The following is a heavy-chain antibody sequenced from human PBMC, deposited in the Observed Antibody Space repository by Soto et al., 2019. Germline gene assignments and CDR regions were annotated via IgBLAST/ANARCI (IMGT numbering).Heavy chain of an antibody. D-gene: IGHD3-10*01. CDR1: GGSISSYY. CDR3: ARGPYYYGSGSYEGTYYYYYYGMDV. J-gene: IGHJ6*02. CDR2: IYYSGST. V-gene: IGHV4-59*01. Sequence: SETLSLTCTVAGGSISSYYWSWIRQPPGKGLEWIGYIYYSGSTNYNPSLKSRVTISVDTSKNQFSLKLSSVTAADTAVYYCARGPYYYGSGSYEGTYYYYYYGMDVWGQGTTVTVSS.